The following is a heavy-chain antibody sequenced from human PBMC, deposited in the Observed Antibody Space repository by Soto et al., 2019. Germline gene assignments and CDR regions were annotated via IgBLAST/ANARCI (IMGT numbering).Heavy chain of an antibody. J-gene: IGHJ4*02. CDR1: GYTFTSYA. CDR2: ISAYNGNT. V-gene: IGHV1-18*01. Sequence: GASVKVSCKASGYTFTSYAMHWVRQAPGQGLEWMGWISAYNGNTNYAQKLQGRVTMTTDTSTSTAYMELRSLRSDDTAVYYCARRTNCISTSCLFGLIWDYWGQGTLVTVSS. CDR3: ARRTNCISTSCLFGLIWDY. D-gene: IGHD2-2*01.